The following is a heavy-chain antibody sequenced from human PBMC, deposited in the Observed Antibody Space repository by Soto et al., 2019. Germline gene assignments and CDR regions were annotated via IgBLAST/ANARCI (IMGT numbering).Heavy chain of an antibody. D-gene: IGHD3-10*01. V-gene: IGHV1-69*05. J-gene: IGHJ5*02. CDR3: ARAGEMYCTSPEAYNWFDP. CDR2: IIPLFGTA. Sequence: SVKVSCKASGGTLSSYDISWVRQAPGQGLEWMGGIIPLFGTANYAQNFQGRVTITTDESTTTAYMELTSLRSEDTAVYYCARAGEMYCTSPEAYNWFDPWGQGTLVTVSS. CDR1: GGTLSSYD.